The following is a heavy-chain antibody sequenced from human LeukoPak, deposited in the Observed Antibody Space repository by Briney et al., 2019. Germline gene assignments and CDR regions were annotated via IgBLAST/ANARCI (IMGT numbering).Heavy chain of an antibody. J-gene: IGHJ4*02. V-gene: IGHV3-9*01. D-gene: IGHD4-17*01. CDR2: ISWNSGSI. Sequence: PGGSLRLSCAASGFTFDDYAMHWVRQAPGKGLEWVSGISWNSGSIGYADSVKGRFTISRDNAKNSLYLQMNSLRAEDTALYYCAKDFQLADYGDPHFDYWGQGTLVTVSS. CDR1: GFTFDDYA. CDR3: AKDFQLADYGDPHFDY.